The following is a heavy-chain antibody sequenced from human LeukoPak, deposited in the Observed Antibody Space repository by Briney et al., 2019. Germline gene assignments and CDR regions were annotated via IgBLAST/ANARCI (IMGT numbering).Heavy chain of an antibody. CDR2: ISGSGDST. D-gene: IGHD4/OR15-4a*01. Sequence: GGSLRLSCTASGFTFRNYAMHWLRQAPRKGLEWVSAISGSGDSTYYADSVKGRFTISRDNSKNTLYLQMDSLRAEDTAVYYCAKDRSDTTMVYNFDYWGQGTLVTVSS. CDR1: GFTFRNYA. CDR3: AKDRSDTTMVYNFDY. J-gene: IGHJ4*02. V-gene: IGHV3-23*01.